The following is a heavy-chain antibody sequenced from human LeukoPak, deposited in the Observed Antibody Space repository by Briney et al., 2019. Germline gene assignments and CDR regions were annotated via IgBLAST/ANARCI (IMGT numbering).Heavy chain of an antibody. CDR3: ASRMYSGSYETDY. V-gene: IGHV4-39*01. CDR2: ICYSGNT. Sequence: SGTLSLTCTVSGDSISGSTYYWVWIRQPPGKGLEWIGSICYSGNTYYNPSLKSRVTISVDTSKYQFSLKLSSVPAAAAAVYFCASRMYSGSYETDYWGQGALVTVSP. D-gene: IGHD1-26*01. J-gene: IGHJ4*02. CDR1: GDSISGSTYY.